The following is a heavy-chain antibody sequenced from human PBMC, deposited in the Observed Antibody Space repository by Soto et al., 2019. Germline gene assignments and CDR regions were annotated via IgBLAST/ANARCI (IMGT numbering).Heavy chain of an antibody. CDR1: AFTFSSYA. D-gene: IGHD2-15*01. V-gene: IGHV3-23*01. CDR3: TKGDCPGGSFFCFFDY. Sequence: GGSLRLSCAASAFTFSSYALSWVRQAPGKGLEWVSGVSGSGGSTYYADSVKGRFTISRDNSKNTLYLQMDSLRAEDTAVYYCTKGDCPGGSFFCFFDYWGQGTLVTVSS. J-gene: IGHJ4*02. CDR2: VSGSGGST.